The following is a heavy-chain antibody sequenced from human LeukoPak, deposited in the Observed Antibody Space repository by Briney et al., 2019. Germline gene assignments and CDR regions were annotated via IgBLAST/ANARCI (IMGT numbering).Heavy chain of an antibody. CDR2: ISGSGGST. V-gene: IGHV3-23*01. CDR3: AKDRIAARNFDY. Sequence: GGSLRLSCAVSGFTFSSYAMSWVRQAPGKGLEWVSAISGSGGSTYYADSVKGRFTISRDNSKNTLYLQMNSLRAEDTAVYYCAKDRIAARNFDYWGQGTLVTVSS. J-gene: IGHJ4*02. D-gene: IGHD6-6*01. CDR1: GFTFSSYA.